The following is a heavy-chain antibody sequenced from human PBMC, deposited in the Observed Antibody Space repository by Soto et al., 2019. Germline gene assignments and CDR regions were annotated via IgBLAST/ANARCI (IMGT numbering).Heavy chain of an antibody. CDR2: IIPIFGTA. V-gene: IGHV1-69*01. J-gene: IGHJ5*02. CDR1: GGTFSSYA. CDR3: ARGEDYYDSSGYYWFDP. Sequence: QVPLVQSGAEVKKPGSSVKVSCKASGGTFSSYAISWVRQAPGQGLEWMGGIIPIFGTANYAQKFQGRVTITADESTSTAYMELSSLRSEDTAVYYCARGEDYYDSSGYYWFDPWGQGTLVTVSS. D-gene: IGHD3-22*01.